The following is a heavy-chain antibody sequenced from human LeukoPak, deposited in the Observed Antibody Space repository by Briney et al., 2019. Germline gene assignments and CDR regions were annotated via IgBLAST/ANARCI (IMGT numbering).Heavy chain of an antibody. Sequence: SETLSLTCTVSGGSISSGDYYWSWIRQPPGKSLEWIGYIYYSGSTYYNPSLKSRVTISVDTSKNQFSLKLSSVTAADTAVYYCARTAAIEGGYYYYYMDVWGKGTTVTVSS. CDR3: ARTAAIEGGYYYYYMDV. V-gene: IGHV4-30-4*08. J-gene: IGHJ6*03. CDR1: GGSISSGDYY. D-gene: IGHD2-2*02. CDR2: IYYSGST.